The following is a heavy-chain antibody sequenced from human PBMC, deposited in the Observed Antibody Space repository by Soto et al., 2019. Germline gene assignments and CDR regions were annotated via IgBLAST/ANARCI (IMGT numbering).Heavy chain of an antibody. J-gene: IGHJ5*02. V-gene: IGHV4-34*01. CDR1: GGSFSAYY. D-gene: IGHD2-2*01. CDR2: INHGGST. CDR3: ARTSNNWFDP. Sequence: QVQLQQWGAGLLKPSETLSLTCAVYGGSFSAYYWSWIRQPPEKGLEWIGEINHGGSTNYNPSLKSRVTISLDTSKNQFSLNLTSVTAADTAVYYCARTSNNWFDPWGQGPLVTVSS.